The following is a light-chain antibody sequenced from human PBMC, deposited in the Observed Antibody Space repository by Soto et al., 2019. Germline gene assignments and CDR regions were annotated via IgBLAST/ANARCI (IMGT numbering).Light chain of an antibody. J-gene: IGKJ4*01. CDR3: QQLNSYPFT. CDR1: QGISSN. V-gene: IGKV1-9*01. CDR2: AAS. Sequence: IQLTQSPSSLSASVGDRVTITCRASQGISSNLAWYQQKPGKAPKLLIYAASTLQRGVPSRFSVSGSGTDFTLPIRSLQPEDFATYYCQQLNSYPFTFGGATKVEIK.